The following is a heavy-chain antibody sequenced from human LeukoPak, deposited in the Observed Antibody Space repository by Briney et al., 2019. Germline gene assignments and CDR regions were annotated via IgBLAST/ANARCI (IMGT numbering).Heavy chain of an antibody. CDR1: GFTFSSYA. CDR3: AKEYTSGWAYYFGLDV. V-gene: IGHV3-9*01. CDR2: ISWNSGDI. D-gene: IGHD6-19*01. Sequence: GGSLRLSCAASGFTFSSYAMSWVRQAPGKGLEWVSGISWNSGDIVYAESVKGRFIISRDNAKNSLYLQMNSLRTEDTALYYCAKEYTSGWAYYFGLDVWGQGTTVTVSS. J-gene: IGHJ6*02.